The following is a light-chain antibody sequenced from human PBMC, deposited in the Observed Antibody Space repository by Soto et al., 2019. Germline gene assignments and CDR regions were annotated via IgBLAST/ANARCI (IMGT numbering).Light chain of an antibody. Sequence: EIVMTQSPATLSVSPGERATLSCRASQSVSSNLAWYQQKPGQAPRLLIYGASTRATGIPDRFSGSGSGTEFTITISRLPSADFAVYYCQQYNGWPPWTFGQGTKVEIK. CDR1: QSVSSN. J-gene: IGKJ1*01. CDR2: GAS. CDR3: QQYNGWPPWT. V-gene: IGKV3-15*01.